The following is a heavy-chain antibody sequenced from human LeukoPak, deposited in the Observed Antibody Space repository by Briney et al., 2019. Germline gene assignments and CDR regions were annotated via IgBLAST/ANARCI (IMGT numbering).Heavy chain of an antibody. Sequence: SVKVSCKASGGTFSSYAISWVRQAPGQGLEWMGGIIPIFGTANYAQKFQGRVTITADESTSTAYMELSSLRSEDTAVYYCARQATMMAWDFDLRGRGTLVTVSS. D-gene: IGHD3-22*01. V-gene: IGHV1-69*13. CDR2: IIPIFGTA. CDR1: GGTFSSYA. J-gene: IGHJ2*01. CDR3: ARQATMMAWDFDL.